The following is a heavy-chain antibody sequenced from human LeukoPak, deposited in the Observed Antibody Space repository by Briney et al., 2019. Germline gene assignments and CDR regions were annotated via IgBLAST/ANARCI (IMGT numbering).Heavy chain of an antibody. CDR1: GFTFTSSA. CDR3: AAIDQSRYFDWLFPAHEDDYFDY. V-gene: IGHV1-58*02. Sequence: SVKVSCKASGFTFTSSAMQWVRQARGQRLEWIGWIVVGSGNTNYAQKFQERVTITRDMSTSTAYMELSSLRSEDTAVYYCAAIDQSRYFDWLFPAHEDDYFDYWGQGTLVTVSS. CDR2: IVVGSGNT. J-gene: IGHJ4*02. D-gene: IGHD3-9*01.